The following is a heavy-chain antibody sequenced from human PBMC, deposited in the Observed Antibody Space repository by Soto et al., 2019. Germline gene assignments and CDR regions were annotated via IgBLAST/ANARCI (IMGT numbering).Heavy chain of an antibody. V-gene: IGHV3-30-3*01. Sequence: PGGSLRLSCAASGFTFSSYAMHWVRQAPGKGLEWVAVISYDGSSKYYADSVKGRFTISRDNSKNTLYLQMNSLRAEDTAVYYCARDRTYGDYYFDYWGQGTLVTVSS. CDR2: ISYDGSSK. J-gene: IGHJ4*02. CDR3: ARDRTYGDYYFDY. CDR1: GFTFSSYA. D-gene: IGHD4-17*01.